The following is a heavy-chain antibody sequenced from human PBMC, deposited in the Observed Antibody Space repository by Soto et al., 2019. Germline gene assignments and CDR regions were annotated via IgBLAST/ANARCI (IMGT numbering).Heavy chain of an antibody. V-gene: IGHV3-33*01. CDR2: TWSDGSNK. CDR3: AIGGFTFDT. D-gene: IGHD3-10*01. J-gene: IGHJ4*02. CDR1: GLTFSNYG. Sequence: QVQLVESGGGVVQPGRSLRLSCAASGLTFSNYGMHWVRQAPGKGLEWVAVTWSDGSNKYYADPVKGRFTISRDNAKNTLYLQMNGLGADDTAVYYCAIGGFTFDTWGEGTLVTVSS.